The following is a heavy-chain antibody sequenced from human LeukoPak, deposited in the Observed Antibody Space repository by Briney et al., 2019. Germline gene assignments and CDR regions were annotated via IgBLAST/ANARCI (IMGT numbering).Heavy chain of an antibody. D-gene: IGHD3-9*01. J-gene: IGHJ4*02. CDR3: ARDFDIMTHYAFDN. V-gene: IGHV3-21*01. Sequence: PGGSLRLSCAASGFTFSSYSMDWVRQAPGKGLEWVSSVSGSSTYMYYRDSVKGRSTISRDNAKNSPYLQMNSLRAEDTAVYYCARDFDIMTHYAFDNWGQGSLVTVSS. CDR2: VSGSSTYM. CDR1: GFTFSSYS.